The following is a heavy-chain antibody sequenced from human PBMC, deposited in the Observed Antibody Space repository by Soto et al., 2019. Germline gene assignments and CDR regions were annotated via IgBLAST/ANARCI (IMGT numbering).Heavy chain of an antibody. CDR3: ARGVNDAFDF. CDR1: GFPFSSFY. J-gene: IGHJ3*01. Sequence: GGSLRLSCAASGFPFSSFYINWVRQAPGKGLEWLSSISSTGNYVFYADSVKGRFTTSRDDAKNSLFLEMTNLTDEDTAVYYCARGVNDAFDFWGQGTMVTVSS. V-gene: IGHV3-21*01. CDR2: ISSTGNYV.